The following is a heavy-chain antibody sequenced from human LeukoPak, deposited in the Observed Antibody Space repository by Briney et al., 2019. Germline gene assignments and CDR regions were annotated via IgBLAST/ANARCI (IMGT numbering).Heavy chain of an antibody. CDR1: GFTFDDYA. CDR2: ISWNSGSI. J-gene: IGHJ4*02. D-gene: IGHD6-13*01. CDR3: ASSIAAAGSFDY. Sequence: GGSLRLSCAASGFTFDDYAMHWVRQAPGKGLEWVSGISWNSGSIGYADSVKGRFTISRDNAKNSLYLQTNSLRAEDMALYYCASSIAAAGSFDYWGQGTLVTVSS. V-gene: IGHV3-9*03.